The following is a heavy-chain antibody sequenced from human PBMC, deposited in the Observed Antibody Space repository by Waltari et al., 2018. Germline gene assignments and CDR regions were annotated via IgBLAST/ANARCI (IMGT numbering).Heavy chain of an antibody. CDR1: GYSITSGYY. CDR2: IYHSGNT. V-gene: IGHV4-38-2*02. J-gene: IGHJ4*02. Sequence: QVQLQESGPGLVKPSETLSLTCTVSGYSITSGYYWGCIRQHPGKGLEWIGSIYHSGNTYYNPSLKGRLTISVDTSKNQFSLRLSSVTAADTAVYYCARAPMSGAATGTFDFWGLGSLVTVSP. CDR3: ARAPMSGAATGTFDF. D-gene: IGHD6-13*01.